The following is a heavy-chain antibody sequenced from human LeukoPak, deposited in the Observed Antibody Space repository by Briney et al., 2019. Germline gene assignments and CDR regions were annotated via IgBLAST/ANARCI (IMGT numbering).Heavy chain of an antibody. Sequence: ASVKVSCKASGYTFTSYGISWVQQAPGQGLEWMGWISAYNGNTNYAQKLQGRVTMTTDTSTSTAYMELRSLRSDDTAVYYCATSRGGTRWGDSSGYYPHFYYFDYWGQGTLVTVSS. CDR1: GYTFTSYG. CDR2: ISAYNGNT. V-gene: IGHV1-18*04. D-gene: IGHD3-22*01. CDR3: ATSRGGTRWGDSSGYYPHFYYFDY. J-gene: IGHJ4*02.